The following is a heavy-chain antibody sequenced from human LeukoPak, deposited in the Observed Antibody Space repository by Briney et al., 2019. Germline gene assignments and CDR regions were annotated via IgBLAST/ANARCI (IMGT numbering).Heavy chain of an antibody. V-gene: IGHV5-51*01. Sequence: GESLKISCKGSGYTFSTYWIGWVRQMPGKGLEWMEIIYPGDSDTRYSPSFQGQVTISADKSISTAYLQWNSLKASDTAMYYCARRGGFGELDYWGQGTLVTVSS. CDR2: IYPGDSDT. CDR3: ARRGGFGELDY. D-gene: IGHD3-10*01. CDR1: GYTFSTYW. J-gene: IGHJ4*02.